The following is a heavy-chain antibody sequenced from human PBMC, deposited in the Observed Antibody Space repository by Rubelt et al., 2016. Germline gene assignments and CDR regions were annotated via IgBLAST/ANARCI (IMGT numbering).Heavy chain of an antibody. D-gene: IGHD1-26*01. CDR1: GFTFSNHA. CDR2: ISASGGDT. Sequence: AQPGGSLRLSCAASGFTFSNHAMTWVRQAPGKGLERVSSISASGGDTYYADSVRGRLTVSRDNSKNTVFLQMNSLRAEDTAVYYCAASPRAGREAPWDFWGQGTLVTVSS. J-gene: IGHJ4*02. V-gene: IGHV3-23*01. CDR3: AASPRAGREAPWDF.